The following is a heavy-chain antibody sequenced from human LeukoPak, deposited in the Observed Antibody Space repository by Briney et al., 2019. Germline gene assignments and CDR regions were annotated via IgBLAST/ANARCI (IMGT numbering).Heavy chain of an antibody. CDR3: ARDMITFATREMRY. CDR2: IYSGGST. Sequence: GGSLRLSCAASGFTVSSNYMSWVRQAPGKGLEWGSVIYSGGSTYYADSVKGRFTISRDNSKNTLYLQMNSLRAEDTAVYYCARDMITFATREMRYWGQGTLVTVSS. CDR1: GFTVSSNY. J-gene: IGHJ4*02. D-gene: IGHD3-16*01. V-gene: IGHV3-66*02.